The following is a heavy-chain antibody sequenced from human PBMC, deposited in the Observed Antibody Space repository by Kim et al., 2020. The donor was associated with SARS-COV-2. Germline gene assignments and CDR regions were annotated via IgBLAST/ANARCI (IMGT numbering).Heavy chain of an antibody. D-gene: IGHD3-10*01. CDR2: INHSGST. J-gene: IGHJ5*02. V-gene: IGHV4-34*01. Sequence: SETLSLTCAVYGGSFSGYYWSWIRQPPGKGLEWIGEINHSGSTNYNPSLKSRVTISVDTSKNQFSLKLSSVTAADTAVYYCARAGWFGELLFVGGRDWFDPWGQGTLVTVSS. CDR1: GGSFSGYY. CDR3: ARAGWFGELLFVGGRDWFDP.